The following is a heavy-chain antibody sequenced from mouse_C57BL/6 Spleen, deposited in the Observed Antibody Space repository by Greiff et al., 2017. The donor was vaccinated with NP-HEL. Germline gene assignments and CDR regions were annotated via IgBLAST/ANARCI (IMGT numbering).Heavy chain of an antibody. CDR3: VREGYYDYFYYAMDY. J-gene: IGHJ4*01. CDR2: IRSKSSNYAT. D-gene: IGHD2-4*01. V-gene: IGHV10-3*01. Sequence: EVQGVESGGGLVQPKGSLKLSCAASGFTFNTYAMHWVRQAPGKGLEWVARIRSKSSNYATYYADSVKDRFTISREDSQSMLYLQMNNLKTEDTAMYYCVREGYYDYFYYAMDYWGQGTSVTVSS. CDR1: GFTFNTYA.